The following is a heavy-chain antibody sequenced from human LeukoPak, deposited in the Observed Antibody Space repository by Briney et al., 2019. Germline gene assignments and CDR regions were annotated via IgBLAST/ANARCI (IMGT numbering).Heavy chain of an antibody. CDR2: IIPNFGTA. V-gene: IGHV1-69*05. CDR3: ARSSITARDYYYYYYMDV. D-gene: IGHD6-6*01. Sequence: SVKVSCKASGGTFSSYAISWVRQAPGQGLEWMGGIIPNFGTANYAQKFQGRVTITTDESTSTAYMELSSLRSEDTAVYYCARSSITARDYYYYYYMDVWGKGTTVTVSS. CDR1: GGTFSSYA. J-gene: IGHJ6*03.